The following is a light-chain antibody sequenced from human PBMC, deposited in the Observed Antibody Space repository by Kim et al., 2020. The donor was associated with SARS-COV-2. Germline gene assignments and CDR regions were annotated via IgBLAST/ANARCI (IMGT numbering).Light chain of an antibody. CDR1: QGISRW. CDR2: AAC. Sequence: CPSEGDSVTLPRQASQGISRWLAWYQQKPGKAPKLLIYAACSFQSWVPARFSGSGSGTDFTLTVGSLQPEDFATYYCHQANSFPRSFGQGTRLEI. J-gene: IGKJ2*01. V-gene: IGKV1-12*01. CDR3: HQANSFPRS.